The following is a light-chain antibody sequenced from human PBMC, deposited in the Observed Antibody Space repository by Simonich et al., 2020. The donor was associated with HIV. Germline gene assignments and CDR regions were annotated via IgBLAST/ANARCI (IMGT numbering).Light chain of an antibody. V-gene: IGKV3-20*01. J-gene: IGKJ2*01. CDR3: QQYGSSPPTT. CDR2: GAS. CDR1: QSVSNY. Sequence: EIVLTQSPATLSLSPGERATLSCRASQSVSNYLAWYQQNPGQAPRLLIYGASSRATGIPDRFSGSGSGTDFTLTISRLEPEDFAVYYCQQYGSSPPTTFGQGTKLEIK.